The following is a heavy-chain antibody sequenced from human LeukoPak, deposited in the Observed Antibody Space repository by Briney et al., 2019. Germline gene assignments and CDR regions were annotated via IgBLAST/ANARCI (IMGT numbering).Heavy chain of an antibody. D-gene: IGHD3-10*01. Sequence: ASVKVSCKASGYTFTSYDINWVRQATGQGLEWMGWMNPNSGNTGYAQKLQGRVTMTRNTSISTAYMELSSLRSEDTAVYYCATRVESGSYFVSWFDPWGQRTLVTVSS. CDR3: ATRVESGSYFVSWFDP. CDR2: MNPNSGNT. J-gene: IGHJ5*02. CDR1: GYTFTSYD. V-gene: IGHV1-8*01.